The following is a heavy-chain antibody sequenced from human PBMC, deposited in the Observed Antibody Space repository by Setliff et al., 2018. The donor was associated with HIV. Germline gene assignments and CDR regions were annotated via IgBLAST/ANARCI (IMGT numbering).Heavy chain of an antibody. Sequence: TSETLSLTCAVYGGSFPAYYWNWVRQPPGKGLEWIGEINYSGDTTYNPSLKSRVNMFIDTSKKQFSLKVASVTAADTAVYYCVRQHGDYAFGSWGQGTLVTVSS. CDR2: INYSGDT. J-gene: IGHJ5*01. CDR1: GGSFPAYY. V-gene: IGHV4-34*01. CDR3: VRQHGDYAFGS. D-gene: IGHD4-17*01.